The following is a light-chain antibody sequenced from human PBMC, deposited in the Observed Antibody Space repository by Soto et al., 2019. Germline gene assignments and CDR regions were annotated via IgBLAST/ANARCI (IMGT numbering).Light chain of an antibody. CDR1: QSVSSSY. V-gene: IGKV3-20*01. CDR2: GAS. Sequence: EIVLTQSPGTLSLSPGERATLFCRASQSVSSSYLAWYQQKPGQAPRLLIYGASSRATGIPDRFSGSGSATDFTLTISRLEPEDFAVYYCQQYGSSSWTFGQGTKVEIK. CDR3: QQYGSSSWT. J-gene: IGKJ1*01.